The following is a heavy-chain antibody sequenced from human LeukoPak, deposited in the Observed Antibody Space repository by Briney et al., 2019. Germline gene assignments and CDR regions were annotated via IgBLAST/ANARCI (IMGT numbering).Heavy chain of an antibody. J-gene: IGHJ6*03. V-gene: IGHV4-61*02. D-gene: IGHD6-25*01. CDR3: ARSSVNYYYYMDV. CDR1: GGSISSGSYY. Sequence: SEPLSLTCTVSGGSISSGSYYWSWIRQPAGKGLEWIGRIYTSGSTNYTPSLKSRVTISVDTSKNQFSLKLSSVTAADTAVYYCARSSVNYYYYMDVWGKGTTVTVSS. CDR2: IYTSGST.